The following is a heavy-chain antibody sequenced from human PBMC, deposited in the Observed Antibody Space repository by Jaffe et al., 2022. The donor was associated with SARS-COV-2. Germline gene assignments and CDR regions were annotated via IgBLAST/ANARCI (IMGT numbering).Heavy chain of an antibody. D-gene: IGHD3-16*01. CDR2: ILKDGSNK. CDR3: AKEEAITPHDGFDI. V-gene: IGHV3-30*18. J-gene: IGHJ3*02. CDR1: GFTFGTYG. Sequence: QMQLVESGGGVVQPGRSLRLSCAASGFTFGTYGMHWVRQAPGKGLEWVARILKDGSNKFYVDSVKGRFTISRDNSNNMLYLQMNSLRTEDTAVYYCAKEEAITPHDGFDIWGQGTMVTVSS.